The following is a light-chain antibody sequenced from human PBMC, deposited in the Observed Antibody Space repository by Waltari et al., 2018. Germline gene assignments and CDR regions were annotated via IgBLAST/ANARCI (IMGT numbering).Light chain of an antibody. V-gene: IGKV3-20*01. J-gene: IGKJ4*01. CDR3: QQYDGSAVT. CDR2: GTS. CDR1: QRVSTLS. Sequence: DIVLTQSPGTLSLSPGERATLSCRASQRVSTLSFTWYQQRPGQAPRLLIDGTSSRATDIPDRFSGSGSGTDFTLTISRLEPEDFAVYFCQQYDGSAVTFGGGTKVEIK.